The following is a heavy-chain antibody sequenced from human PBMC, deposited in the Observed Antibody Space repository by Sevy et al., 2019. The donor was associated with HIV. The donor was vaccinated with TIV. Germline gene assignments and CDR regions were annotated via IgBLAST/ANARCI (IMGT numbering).Heavy chain of an antibody. J-gene: IGHJ4*02. CDR2: ISYDGSNK. CDR1: GFTFSSYG. Sequence: GGSLRLSCAASGFTFSSYGMHWVRQAPGKGLEWVAVISYDGSNKYYADSVKGRFTISRDNSNNTLYLQMNSLRAEDTAVYYCAKGLVVDFWGQGTLVTVSS. V-gene: IGHV3-30*18. CDR3: AKGLVVDF. D-gene: IGHD2-15*01.